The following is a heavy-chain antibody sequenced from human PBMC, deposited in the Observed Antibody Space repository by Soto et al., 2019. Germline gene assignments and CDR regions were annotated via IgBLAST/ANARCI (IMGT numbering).Heavy chain of an antibody. D-gene: IGHD5-12*01. J-gene: IGHJ4*02. CDR1: GASISSGGYY. V-gene: IGHV4-31*03. Sequence: QVQLLESGPGLVKPSQTLSLICNVSGASISSGGYYWSWIRQRPGGGLEGLGFIYYSGISHYNPSLKRRATMSGGTSKNQFSLKLISVTAADKAVDYCARTEWITPWFYYWGQGALV. CDR2: IYYSGIS. CDR3: ARTEWITPWFYY.